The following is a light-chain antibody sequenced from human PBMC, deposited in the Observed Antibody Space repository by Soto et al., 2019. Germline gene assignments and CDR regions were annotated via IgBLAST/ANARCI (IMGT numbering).Light chain of an antibody. J-gene: IGLJ2*01. CDR2: EGT. V-gene: IGLV2-23*01. Sequence: QSALTQPASVSGSPGQSITISCTGTSSDVGSYNLVSWYQQHPGKAPKLMIYEGTKRPSGVSNRFSGSKSGNTASMTISGLQAEDEADYYCCSYARSTNVGTVVFGGGTKLTVL. CDR1: SSDVGSYNL. CDR3: CSYARSTNVGTVV.